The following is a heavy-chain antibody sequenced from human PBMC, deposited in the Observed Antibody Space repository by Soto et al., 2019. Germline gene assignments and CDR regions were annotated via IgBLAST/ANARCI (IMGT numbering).Heavy chain of an antibody. CDR1: GGSISGYY. J-gene: IGHJ4*02. CDR3: ARHDPDYGDY. CDR2: IYYSGST. Sequence: SETLSLTCTVSGGSISGYYWSWIRQPPGKGLEWIGYIYYSGSTNYNPSLKSRVTISVDTSKNQFSLKLSSVTAADTAVYYCARHDPDYGDYWGQGTLVTVSS. V-gene: IGHV4-59*08.